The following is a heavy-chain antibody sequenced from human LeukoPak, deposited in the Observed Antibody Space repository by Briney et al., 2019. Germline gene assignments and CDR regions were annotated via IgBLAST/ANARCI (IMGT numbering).Heavy chain of an antibody. CDR3: AREWLRHSYYFDY. CDR2: TNHSGST. V-gene: IGHV4-34*01. CDR1: GGSFSGYY. D-gene: IGHD5-12*01. Sequence: SETLSLTCAVYGGSFSGYYWSWIRQPPGKGLEWMGETNHSGSTNYNPSLKSRGTISVDTSKNQFSLKLSSVTAADTAVYYCAREWLRHSYYFDYWGQGTLVTVSS. J-gene: IGHJ4*02.